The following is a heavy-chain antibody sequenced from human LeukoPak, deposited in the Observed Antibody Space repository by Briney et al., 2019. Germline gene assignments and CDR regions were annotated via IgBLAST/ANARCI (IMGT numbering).Heavy chain of an antibody. CDR2: INHSGST. J-gene: IGHJ4*02. V-gene: IGHV4-34*01. CDR1: GGSFSGYY. CDR3: ARRRALYYLDY. Sequence: SETLSLTCAVYGGSFSGYYWSWIRQPPGKGLEWIGEINHSGSTNYNPSLKSRVTISVNTSKNQFSLKLSSVTAADTAVYYCARRRALYYLDYWGQGTLVTVSS.